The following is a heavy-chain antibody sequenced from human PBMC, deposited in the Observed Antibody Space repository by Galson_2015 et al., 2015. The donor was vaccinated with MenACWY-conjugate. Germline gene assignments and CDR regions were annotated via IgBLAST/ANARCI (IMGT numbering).Heavy chain of an antibody. J-gene: IGHJ6*02. Sequence: SLRLSCAASGFTFSSYWMSWVRQAPGKGLEWVANIKQDGSEKYYVDSVKGRFTISRDNAKNSLYLQMNSLRAEDTAVYYCARDQTFWRGHGMDVWGQGTTVTVSS. D-gene: IGHD3-3*01. CDR1: GFTFSSYW. CDR2: IKQDGSEK. CDR3: ARDQTFWRGHGMDV. V-gene: IGHV3-7*03.